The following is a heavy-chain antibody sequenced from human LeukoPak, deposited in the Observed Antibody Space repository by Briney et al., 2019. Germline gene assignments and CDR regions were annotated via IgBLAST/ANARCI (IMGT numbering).Heavy chain of an antibody. CDR1: GYTFNHYD. J-gene: IGHJ6*02. CDR2: MNPNSGNT. CDR3: ARGGSTRSYYYGLDV. Sequence: GASVKVSCKASGYTFNHYDINWVRQATGQGLEWMGWMNPNSGNTGYAQKFQGRVTMTRNTSISTAYMEVSSLRSEDTAVYYCARGGSTRSYYYGLDVWGQGTTATVSS. V-gene: IGHV1-8*01.